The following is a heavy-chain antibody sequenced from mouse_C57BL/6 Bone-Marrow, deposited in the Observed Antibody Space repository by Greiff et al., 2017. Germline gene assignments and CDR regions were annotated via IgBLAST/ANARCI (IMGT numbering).Heavy chain of an antibody. CDR1: GYTFTSYW. D-gene: IGHD2-4*01. Sequence: QVQLQQPGAELVRPGSSVKLSCKASGYTFTSYWMDWVKQRPGQGLEWIGNIYPSDSETHYNQKFKDKATLTVDKSSSTAYMQLSSMTSEDSEVYYSARFYDYDGGYAMDYWGQGTSVTVSS. CDR2: IYPSDSET. CDR3: ARFYDYDGGYAMDY. J-gene: IGHJ4*01. V-gene: IGHV1-61*01.